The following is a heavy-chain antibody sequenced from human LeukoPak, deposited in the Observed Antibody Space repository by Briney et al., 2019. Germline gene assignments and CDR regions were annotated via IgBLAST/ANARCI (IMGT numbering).Heavy chain of an antibody. V-gene: IGHV4-34*01. CDR1: GGSFSGYY. Sequence: PSETLSLTCAVYGGSFSGYYWSWIRQPPGKGLEWIGEINHSGSTNYNPSLKSRVTISVNTSKNQFSLKLTSVTAADTAVYYCARAGFALAPHRGTPFDYWGQGTLVTVSS. D-gene: IGHD6-6*01. CDR3: ARAGFALAPHRGTPFDY. CDR2: INHSGST. J-gene: IGHJ4*02.